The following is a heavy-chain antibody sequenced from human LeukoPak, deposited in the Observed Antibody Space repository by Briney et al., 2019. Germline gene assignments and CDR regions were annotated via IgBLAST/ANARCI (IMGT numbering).Heavy chain of an antibody. Sequence: SETLSLTCTVSGGSVSGYYWSSIRQSAGKGLEWIGRIHSTGSTNYNPSLQSRVTMSVDTSKNQFYLKLTSVTAADTAVYYCAREHPVAIAPDHWGQGTLVTVSS. CDR2: IHSTGST. J-gene: IGHJ4*02. V-gene: IGHV4-4*07. CDR3: AREHPVAIAPDH. D-gene: IGHD5-12*01. CDR1: GGSVSGYY.